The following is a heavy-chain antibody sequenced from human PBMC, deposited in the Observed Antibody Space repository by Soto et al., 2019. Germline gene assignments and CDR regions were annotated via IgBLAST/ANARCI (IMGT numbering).Heavy chain of an antibody. D-gene: IGHD3-3*01. Sequence: KTSETLSLTCTVSGGSISNSSYYWGWIRQPPGKGLEWMGSIYYSGSTYNNPSLKSRVTMSVDTSKNQFSLKLTSVTAADTAVYYCPGDRIPIYGVEKFYYFDYWGQGTLVTVSS. CDR1: GGSISNSSYY. CDR2: IYYSGST. CDR3: PGDRIPIYGVEKFYYFDY. J-gene: IGHJ4*02. V-gene: IGHV4-39*02.